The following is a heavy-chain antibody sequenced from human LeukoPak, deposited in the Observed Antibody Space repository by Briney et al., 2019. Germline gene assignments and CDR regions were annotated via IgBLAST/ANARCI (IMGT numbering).Heavy chain of an antibody. CDR3: ARDSNDFWSDYQYYFDY. V-gene: IGHV3-23*01. CDR2: ISGDGVSP. CDR1: GFTFNNYA. Sequence: GGSLRLSCAASGFTFNNYALTWVRQTPGKGLECVSAISGDGVSPYYVDSVRGRFTISRDNSKNTLYLQMNSLRAEDTSVYYCARDSNDFWSDYQYYFDYWGQGTLVTVSS. J-gene: IGHJ4*02. D-gene: IGHD3-3*01.